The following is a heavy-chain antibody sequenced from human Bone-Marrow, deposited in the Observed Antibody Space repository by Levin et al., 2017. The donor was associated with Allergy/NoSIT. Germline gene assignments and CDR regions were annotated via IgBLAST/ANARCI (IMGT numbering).Heavy chain of an antibody. Sequence: AGGSLRLSCAASGFTFDDYAMHWVRQAPGKGLEWVAIISWNSGDIHYADSVKGRFTISRDNAKNSLHLQMNSLRGDDTAMYYCVKGFGATVPSGMDVWGPGTTVTVSS. CDR3: VKGFGATVPSGMDV. D-gene: IGHD3-10*01. CDR1: GFTFDDYA. V-gene: IGHV3-9*01. J-gene: IGHJ6*02. CDR2: ISWNSGDI.